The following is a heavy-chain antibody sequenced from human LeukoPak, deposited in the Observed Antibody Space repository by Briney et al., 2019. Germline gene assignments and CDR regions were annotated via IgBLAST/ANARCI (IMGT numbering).Heavy chain of an antibody. J-gene: IGHJ4*02. CDR3: AKTVVVVPAADY. CDR2: ISGSGGST. CDR1: GFTFSSYA. V-gene: IGHV3-23*01. Sequence: GGSLRLSCAASGFTFSSYAMSWVRQAPGKGLEWVSAISGSGGSTYYADSVKGRFTISRDNSKNTQYLQMNSLRAEDTAVYYCAKTVVVVPAADYWGQGTLVTVSS. D-gene: IGHD2-2*01.